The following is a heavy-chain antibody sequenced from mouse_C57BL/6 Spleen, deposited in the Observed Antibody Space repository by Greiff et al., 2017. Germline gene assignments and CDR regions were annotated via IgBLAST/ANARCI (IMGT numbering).Heavy chain of an antibody. Sequence: DVQLQESGGGLVQPGGSMKLSCAASGFTFSDAWMDWVRQSPEKGLEWVAEIRNKANNHATYYAESVKGRFTISRDDSKSSVYLQMNRLRAEDTGIYYCTAYSNYEGDYAMDYCGQGTSVTVSS. CDR2: IRNKANNHAT. D-gene: IGHD2-5*01. J-gene: IGHJ4*01. CDR1: GFTFSDAW. CDR3: TAYSNYEGDYAMDY. V-gene: IGHV6-6*01.